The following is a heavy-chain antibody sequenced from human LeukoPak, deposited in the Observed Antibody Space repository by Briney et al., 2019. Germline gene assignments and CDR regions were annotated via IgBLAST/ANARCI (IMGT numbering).Heavy chain of an antibody. CDR3: ARDFQGAGYSGQQDAFDI. V-gene: IGHV4-59*01. D-gene: IGHD5-12*01. J-gene: IGHJ3*02. CDR1: GGSIISYY. CDR2: IYYSGST. Sequence: KPSETLSLTCTVSGGSIISYYWSWIRQPPGKVLEWIGYIYYSGSTNYNPSLKSRVTISVDTSKNQFSLKLSSVTAADTAVYYCARDFQGAGYSGQQDAFDIWGQGTMVTVSS.